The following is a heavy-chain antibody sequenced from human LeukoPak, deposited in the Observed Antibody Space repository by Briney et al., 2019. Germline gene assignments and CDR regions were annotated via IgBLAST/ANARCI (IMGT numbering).Heavy chain of an antibody. CDR1: GFTFSSYE. D-gene: IGHD4-17*01. CDR3: ARDAPTTVTTFYYYYYMDV. Sequence: GGSLRLSCAASGFTFSSYEMNWVRQAPGKGLGWVSYISSSGSTIYYADSVKGRFTISRDNAKNSLYLQMNSLSAEDTAVYYCARDAPTTVTTFYYYYYMDVWGKGTTVTVSS. J-gene: IGHJ6*03. V-gene: IGHV3-48*03. CDR2: ISSSGSTI.